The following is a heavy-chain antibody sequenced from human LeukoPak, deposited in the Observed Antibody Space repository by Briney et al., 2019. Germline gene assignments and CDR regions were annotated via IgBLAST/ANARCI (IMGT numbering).Heavy chain of an antibody. V-gene: IGHV3-21*01. CDR1: RFTFSSYS. J-gene: IGHJ6*04. Sequence: GGSLRLSCAASRFTFSSYSMNWVRQAPGKGLEWVSSISSSSNYIYYADSVKVRFTISRDNAKNSLYLQMNSLRAEDTAVYYCAELGITMIGGVWGKGTTVTISS. CDR2: ISSSSNYI. D-gene: IGHD3-10*02. CDR3: AELGITMIGGV.